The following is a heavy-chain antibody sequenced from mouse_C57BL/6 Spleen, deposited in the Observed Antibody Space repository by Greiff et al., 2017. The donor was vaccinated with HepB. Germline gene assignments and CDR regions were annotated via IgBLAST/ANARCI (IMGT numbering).Heavy chain of an antibody. J-gene: IGHJ2*01. D-gene: IGHD4-1*01. CDR2: IDPETGGT. Sequence: QVHVKQSGAELVRPGASVTLSCKASGYTFTDYEMHWVKQTPVHGLEWIGAIDPETGGTAYNQKFKGKAILTADKSSSTAYMELRSLTSEDSAVYYCTRGTYLTGRDFDYWGQGTTLTVSS. CDR1: GYTFTDYE. CDR3: TRGTYLTGRDFDY. V-gene: IGHV1-15*01.